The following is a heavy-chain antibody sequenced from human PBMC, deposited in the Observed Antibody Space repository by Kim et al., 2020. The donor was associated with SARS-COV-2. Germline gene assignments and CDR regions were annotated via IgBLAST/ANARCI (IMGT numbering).Heavy chain of an antibody. J-gene: IGHJ4*02. Sequence: GSLRLSCAVSGLTVTSNHMTWIRQAPGRGLAWVSVIFRGGTTYYAASVQGRFTISRDYYKNTLSLQMNSLRAEDTAIYYCARDPVGDGYSFLDYWGQGTLVTVSS. CDR3: ARDPVGDGYSFLDY. CDR1: GLTVTSNH. D-gene: IGHD4-4*01. V-gene: IGHV3-53*01. CDR2: IFRGGTT.